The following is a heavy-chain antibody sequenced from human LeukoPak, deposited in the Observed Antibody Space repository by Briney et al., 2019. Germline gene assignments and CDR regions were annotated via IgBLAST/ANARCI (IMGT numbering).Heavy chain of an antibody. J-gene: IGHJ4*02. D-gene: IGHD2-21*01. CDR2: ISSTSSTI. V-gene: IGHV3-48*02. CDR3: ARDCGGNAWPLFEY. Sequence: VGSLRLSCAASGFSLSIYSMNCVRQAPGKGREWITWISSTSSTIYYADSVKGRFTISRDNAKDSLYLQMNSLRDEDTAVYYCARDCGGNAWPLFEYWGQGSLVTVSS. CDR1: GFSLSIYS.